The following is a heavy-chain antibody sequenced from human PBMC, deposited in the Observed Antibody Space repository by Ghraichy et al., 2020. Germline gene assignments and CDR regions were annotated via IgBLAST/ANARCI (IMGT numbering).Heavy chain of an antibody. CDR2: IYHSGSL. CDR3: ATWGKIVGIRRTYYFDF. J-gene: IGHJ4*02. D-gene: IGHD3-22*01. Sequence: SETLSLTCSVSGGSISSSSYYWGWIRQPPGRGLEWIGSIYHSGSLYENPSLKSRVTLSVDTSKNQFSLRLSSATAADTAVYYCATWGKIVGIRRTYYFDFWGQGTLVTVSS. CDR1: GGSISSSSYY. V-gene: IGHV4-39*01.